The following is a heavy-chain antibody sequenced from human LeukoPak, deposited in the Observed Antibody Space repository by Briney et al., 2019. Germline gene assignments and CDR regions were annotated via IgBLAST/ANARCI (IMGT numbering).Heavy chain of an antibody. J-gene: IGHJ6*03. CDR2: INHSGST. Sequence: LETLSLTCAVYGGSFSGYYWSWIRQPPGKGLEWIGEINHSGSTNYNPSLKSRVTMSVDTSKNQFSLKLSSVTAADTAVYYCARETMVRGVITAHYNYYYMDVWGKGTTVTISS. D-gene: IGHD3-10*01. V-gene: IGHV4-34*01. CDR1: GGSFSGYY. CDR3: ARETMVRGVITAHYNYYYMDV.